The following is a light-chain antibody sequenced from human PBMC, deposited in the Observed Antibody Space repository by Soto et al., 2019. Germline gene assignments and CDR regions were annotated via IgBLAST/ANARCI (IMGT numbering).Light chain of an antibody. CDR2: EVT. CDR1: SSDIGGYNH. Sequence: QSVLTQPASVSGSPGQSITISCTGTSSDIGGYNHVSWYQQHPGKAPRLMIYEVTNRPSGVSIRFSGSKSGNTASLTISGLQAEDEADYYCSSYSSSITLVLFGGGTKLTVL. J-gene: IGLJ2*01. V-gene: IGLV2-14*01. CDR3: SSYSSSITLVL.